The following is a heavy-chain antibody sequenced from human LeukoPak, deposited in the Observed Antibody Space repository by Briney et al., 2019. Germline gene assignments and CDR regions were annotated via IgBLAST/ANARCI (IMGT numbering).Heavy chain of an antibody. J-gene: IGHJ5*02. CDR2: IYYSGST. CDR1: GASMRDHY. CDR3: ARETLEGKFDP. V-gene: IGHV4-59*11. Sequence: SETLSLTCAVSGASMRDHYWTWIRQPPGKELEWIGYIYYSGSTKTNPSLKSRVTISVDTSKNQFSLKLSSVTAADTAVYFCARETLEGKFDPWGQGTLVTVSS. D-gene: IGHD1-1*01.